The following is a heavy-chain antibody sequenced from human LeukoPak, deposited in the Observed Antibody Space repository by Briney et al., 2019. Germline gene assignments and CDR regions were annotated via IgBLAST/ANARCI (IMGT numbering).Heavy chain of an antibody. D-gene: IGHD4-17*01. J-gene: IGHJ4*02. CDR3: ARVRYGTYDY. V-gene: IGHV3-21*01. Sequence: GGSLRLSCAASVFTYSSYSMNWVRQAPGKGLEWVSSISSSSSYIYYADSVKGRFTISRDNAKNSLYLQMNSLRAEDTAVYYCARVRYGTYDYWGQGTLDTVSS. CDR1: VFTYSSYS. CDR2: ISSSSSYI.